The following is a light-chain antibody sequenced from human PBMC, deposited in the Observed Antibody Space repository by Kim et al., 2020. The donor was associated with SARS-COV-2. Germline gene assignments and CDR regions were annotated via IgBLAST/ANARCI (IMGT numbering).Light chain of an antibody. CDR2: KSS. Sequence: AASVGDRVTIPCRASQSIGNWLAWYQQKPGKAPKLLIYKSSSLDTGVPSRFSGSGSETEFTLTISGLQPEDFATYSCQQYYRPSTFGQGTKVDIK. V-gene: IGKV1-5*03. CDR1: QSIGNW. J-gene: IGKJ1*01. CDR3: QQYYRPST.